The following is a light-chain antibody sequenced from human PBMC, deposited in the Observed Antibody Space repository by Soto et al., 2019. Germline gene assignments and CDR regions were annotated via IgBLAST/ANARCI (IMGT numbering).Light chain of an antibody. CDR1: QSISSW. CDR3: QQYVDYFT. Sequence: IQMTQSPSTLSASVGDRVTITCRASQSISSWLAWYQQKPGKAPKLLIYKASSLESGVPSRFSGSGSGTEFTLTISSLQPDDFATYYCQQYVDYFTFGGGTKVDIK. J-gene: IGKJ4*01. CDR2: KAS. V-gene: IGKV1-5*03.